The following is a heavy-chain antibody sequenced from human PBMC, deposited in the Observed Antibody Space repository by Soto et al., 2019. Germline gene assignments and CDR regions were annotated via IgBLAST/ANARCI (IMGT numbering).Heavy chain of an antibody. CDR2: MNPGSGDT. Sequence: ASVKVSCKASGYSFTNNDVTWVRQATGQGLEWMGWMNPGSGDTGYAQKFQGRVTMTRDISIATAYMELSSLRSDDTAIYYCARMATFGSLNWFDPWGQGTLVTAPQ. D-gene: IGHD3-16*01. CDR3: ARMATFGSLNWFDP. CDR1: GYSFTNND. J-gene: IGHJ5*02. V-gene: IGHV1-8*01.